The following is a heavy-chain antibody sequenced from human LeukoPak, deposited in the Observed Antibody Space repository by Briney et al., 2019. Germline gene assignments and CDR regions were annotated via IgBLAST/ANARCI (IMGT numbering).Heavy chain of an antibody. CDR2: ISGSGGTA. V-gene: IGHV3-23*01. CDR1: GFTFSIYA. J-gene: IGHJ4*02. CDR3: VRGGSNYGIIIYSRYFAY. D-gene: IGHD3-16*01. Sequence: GGSLRLSCAASGFTFSIYAMSWVRQAPGKGLEWVSAISGSGGTAYHADSVKGRFTISRDNSKNTLYLQMNSLRAEDTAVYYCVRGGSNYGIIIYSRYFAYWGQGTLVTVSS.